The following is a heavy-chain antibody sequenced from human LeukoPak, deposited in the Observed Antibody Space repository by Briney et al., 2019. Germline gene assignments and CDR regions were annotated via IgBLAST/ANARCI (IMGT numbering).Heavy chain of an antibody. CDR3: AKAGQQLVYDPKFDY. J-gene: IGHJ4*02. CDR1: GFTFSGYG. V-gene: IGHV3-33*06. D-gene: IGHD6-6*01. Sequence: GGSLRLSCAASGFTFSGYGMHWVRQAPGKGLEWVAVIWFDGSNKYYADSVKGRFTVSRDNSKNTMDLQMNSLRAEDTAVYYCAKAGQQLVYDPKFDYWGQGTLVTVSS. CDR2: IWFDGSNK.